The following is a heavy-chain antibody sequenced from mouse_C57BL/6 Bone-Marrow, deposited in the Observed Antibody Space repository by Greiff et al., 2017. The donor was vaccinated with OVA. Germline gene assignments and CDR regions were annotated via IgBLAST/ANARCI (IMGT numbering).Heavy chain of an antibody. CDR3: ARQSSNYVYAMDY. Sequence: EVQLVESGGGLVQPGGSLKLSCAASGFTFSDYYMYWVRQTPEKRLEWVAYISNGGGSTYYPDNVKGRFTISRDNAKNTLYLQMRRLKSKDTAMYYCARQSSNYVYAMDYWGQGTSVTVSS. V-gene: IGHV5-12*01. J-gene: IGHJ4*01. CDR1: GFTFSDYY. D-gene: IGHD2-5*01. CDR2: ISNGGGST.